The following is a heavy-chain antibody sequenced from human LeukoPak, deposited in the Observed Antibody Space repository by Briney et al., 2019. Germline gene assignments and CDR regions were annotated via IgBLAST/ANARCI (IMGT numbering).Heavy chain of an antibody. CDR1: GGSFSGYY. CDR3: ASRTTVVTAGRYYYMDV. J-gene: IGHJ6*03. CDR2: INHSGST. D-gene: IGHD4-23*01. V-gene: IGHV4-34*01. Sequence: PSETLSLTCAVYGGSFSGYYWSWIRQPPGKGPEWIGEINHSGSTNYNPSLKSRVTISVDTSKNQFSLKLSSVTAADTAVYYCASRTTVVTAGRYYYMDVWGKGTTVTVSS.